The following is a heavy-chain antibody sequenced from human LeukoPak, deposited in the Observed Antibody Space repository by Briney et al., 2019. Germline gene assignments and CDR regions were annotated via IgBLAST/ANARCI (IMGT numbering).Heavy chain of an antibody. CDR2: IYHSGST. V-gene: IGHV4-59*01. CDR3: ARGSPGDYGGYYFDY. CDR1: DGSTSTYY. J-gene: IGHJ4*02. Sequence: SETLSLTCTVSDGSTSTYYWSWIRRPPGKGLEWIGYIYHSGSTNYSPSLKSRVTISLDTSKNHFSLNLSSMTAADTAVYYCARGSPGDYGGYYFDYWGQGTLVTVSS. D-gene: IGHD4-17*01.